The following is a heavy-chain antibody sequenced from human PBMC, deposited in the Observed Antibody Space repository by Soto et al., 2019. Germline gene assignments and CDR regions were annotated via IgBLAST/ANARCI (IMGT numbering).Heavy chain of an antibody. CDR3: ARAGIVQVSYAMDV. D-gene: IGHD2-8*01. CDR2: IYHSGST. V-gene: IGHV4-59*01. Sequence: KPSETLSLTCTVSGGSIGGDSWSWIRQSPGKGLDFIGYIYHSGSTNYNPSLKSRVTISMDTSKNQFSLRLSSVTAADTAVYYCARAGIVQVSYAMDVWGRGTLVTVSS. J-gene: IGHJ2*01. CDR1: GGSIGGDS.